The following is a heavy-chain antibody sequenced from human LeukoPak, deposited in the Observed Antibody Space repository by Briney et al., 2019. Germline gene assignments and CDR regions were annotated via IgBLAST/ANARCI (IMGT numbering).Heavy chain of an antibody. CDR1: GFSSSDYA. V-gene: IGHV3-23*01. J-gene: IGHJ4*02. CDR2: ISGSGDST. Sequence: GGSLRLSCAASGFSSSDYAMSWVRQAPGKGLEWVSIISGSGDSTYYAASVKGRFTMSKDESKSTLYLQMNSLRVEDTAIYYCAKGGRSSLYVRFDYWGQGTLVTVSS. D-gene: IGHD1-14*01. CDR3: AKGGRSSLYVRFDY.